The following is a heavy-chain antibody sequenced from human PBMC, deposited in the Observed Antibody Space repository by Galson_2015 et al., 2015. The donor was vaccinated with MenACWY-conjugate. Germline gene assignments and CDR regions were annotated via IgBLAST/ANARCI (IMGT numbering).Heavy chain of an antibody. CDR3: AKLPGSSGPI. V-gene: IGHV3-23*01. J-gene: IGHJ3*02. CDR2: LKNSGGST. Sequence: SLRLSCAASGFTFSNDLSWVRQAPGTPLERVSSLKNSGGSTYYADSVQGRFTISRDNSKRALYLQRNSLSAEDTAIYYCAKLPGSSGPIWGQGTLVTVSS. D-gene: IGHD3-22*01. CDR1: GFTFSND.